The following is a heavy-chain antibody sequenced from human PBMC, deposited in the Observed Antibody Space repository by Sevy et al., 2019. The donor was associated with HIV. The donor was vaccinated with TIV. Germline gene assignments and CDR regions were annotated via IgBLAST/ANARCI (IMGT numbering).Heavy chain of an antibody. CDR2: ISSSSSYI. Sequence: GGSLRLSCAASGFTFSSYSMNWVRQAPGKGLEWVSSISSSSSYIYYADSVKGRFTISRDNAKNSLYLQMNSLRAEDTAVYYCARVFTAMSDYDAFDIWGQGTMVTVSS. V-gene: IGHV3-21*01. CDR3: ARVFTAMSDYDAFDI. J-gene: IGHJ3*02. CDR1: GFTFSSYS. D-gene: IGHD5-18*01.